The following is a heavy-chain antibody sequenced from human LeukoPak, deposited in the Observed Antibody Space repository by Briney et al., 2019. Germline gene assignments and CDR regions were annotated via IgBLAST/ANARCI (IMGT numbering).Heavy chain of an antibody. V-gene: IGHV3-7*01. CDR2: IKEDGSEK. D-gene: IGHD3-3*01. CDR3: ARGRGYPIWFFDY. J-gene: IGHJ4*02. Sequence: GGSLRLSCAASGFTFSTSWMSWVRQAPGKGLEWVANIKEDGSEKYYVDSVKGPFTISRDNAKNSLYLQMNSLRAEDTAVYYCARGRGYPIWFFDYWGQGSLVTVSS. CDR1: GFTFSTSW.